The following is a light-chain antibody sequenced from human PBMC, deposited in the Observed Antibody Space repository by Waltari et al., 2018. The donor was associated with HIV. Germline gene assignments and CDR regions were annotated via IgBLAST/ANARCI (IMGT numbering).Light chain of an antibody. CDR2: STN. CDR1: SVSVSTSYY. CDR3: VLYMGSGIVV. Sequence: QTVVTQEPSFSVSPGGTVTLTCGLRSVSVSTSYYPSGYQQTPGQAPRTLIYSTNTRSSGVPDRFSGSILGNKAALTITGAQADDDSDYYCVLYMGSGIVVFGGGTKLTVL. V-gene: IGLV8-61*01. J-gene: IGLJ2*01.